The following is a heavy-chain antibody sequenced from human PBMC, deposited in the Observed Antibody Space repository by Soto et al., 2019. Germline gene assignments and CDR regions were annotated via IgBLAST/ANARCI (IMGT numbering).Heavy chain of an antibody. CDR2: ISTDGSDP. CDR3: XXXXXXXXXXXXXAXDV. CDR1: GFXFXXXX. Sequence: EVQLVESGGGLVQPGGSLRLSCAASGFXFXXXXXXXXXXXXXXXXXXXXRISTDGSDPSFADSVKGRFTISRDNAKXXXXXXXXXXXXXXXXXXXXXXXXXXXXXXXXXAXDVWGQGTTVTVSS. J-gene: IGHJ6*02. V-gene: IGHV3-74*01.